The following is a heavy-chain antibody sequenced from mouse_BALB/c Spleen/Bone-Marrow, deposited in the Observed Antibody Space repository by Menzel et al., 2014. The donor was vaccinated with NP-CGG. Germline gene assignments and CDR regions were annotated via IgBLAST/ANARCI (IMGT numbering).Heavy chain of an antibody. CDR1: GYTFTNNW. V-gene: IGHV1-69*02. CDR3: TRGSSYVGYAMDY. D-gene: IGHD1-1*01. J-gene: IGHJ4*01. CDR2: IYPSDSYT. Sequence: QVQLQQSGAELVRPGASVKLSCKASGYTFTNNWINWVKQRPGQGLEWIGNIYPSDSYTNYNQKFKDKATLTVDKSPSTAYMQLSSPTSEDSAVYYCTRGSSYVGYAMDYWGQGTSVTVSS.